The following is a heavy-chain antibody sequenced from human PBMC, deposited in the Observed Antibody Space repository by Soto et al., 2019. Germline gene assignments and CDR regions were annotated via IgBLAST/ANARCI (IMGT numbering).Heavy chain of an antibody. V-gene: IGHV3-64*01. CDR2: ITSNGGNT. D-gene: IGHD6-13*01. Sequence: PGGSLRLSCAASGFTFSSYAMHWVRQAPGKGLEYVSVITSNGGNTDYASSVKGRFTISRDNSKNTLYLQMGSLRAEDMAVYYCARHPERIAQIGWFDPWGQGTLVTVSS. CDR1: GFTFSSYA. CDR3: ARHPERIAQIGWFDP. J-gene: IGHJ5*02.